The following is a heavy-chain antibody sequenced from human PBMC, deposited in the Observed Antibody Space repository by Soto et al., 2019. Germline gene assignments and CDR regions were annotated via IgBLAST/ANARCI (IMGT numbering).Heavy chain of an antibody. V-gene: IGHV3-48*03. D-gene: IGHD6-6*01. CDR1: GFTFSSFE. Sequence: EVQLVESGGGLVQPGGSLRLSCAASGFTFSSFEMNWVRQAPGKGLEWVSKIGSSGSTIWYADSVKGRFTISRDNAKNSLYLQMNSLRGEDTAVYYCARATYSSSYYFGSWGQGTLVTVSS. J-gene: IGHJ4*02. CDR3: ARATYSSSYYFGS. CDR2: IGSSGSTI.